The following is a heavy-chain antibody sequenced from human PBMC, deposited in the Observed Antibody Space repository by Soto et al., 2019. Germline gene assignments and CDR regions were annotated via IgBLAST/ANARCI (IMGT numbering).Heavy chain of an antibody. D-gene: IGHD2-21*02. CDR1: GFTFSDYY. Sequence: VQLVESGGGLVKPGGSLRLSCAASGFTFSDYYMNWVRQAPGKGLEWVSSISSSSTIYYADSVKGRFTISRDNAKNSLYLQMNSLRAEDTAVYYCAREKRACGGDCLDYWGQGTLVTV. V-gene: IGHV3-11*04. CDR2: ISSSSTI. CDR3: AREKRACGGDCLDY. J-gene: IGHJ4*02.